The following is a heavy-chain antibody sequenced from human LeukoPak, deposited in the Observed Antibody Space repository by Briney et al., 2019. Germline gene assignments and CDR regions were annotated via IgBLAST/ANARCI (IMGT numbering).Heavy chain of an antibody. Sequence: PGGSLRLSCAASGFTFSSYGMHWVRQAPGKGLEWVAFIRYDGSNKYYADSVKGRFTISRDNSKNTLYLQMNSLRAEDTAVYYCAKGGGWFYYFDYWGQGTLVTVSS. CDR2: IRYDGSNK. J-gene: IGHJ4*02. CDR3: AKGGGWFYYFDY. V-gene: IGHV3-30*02. CDR1: GFTFSSYG. D-gene: IGHD6-19*01.